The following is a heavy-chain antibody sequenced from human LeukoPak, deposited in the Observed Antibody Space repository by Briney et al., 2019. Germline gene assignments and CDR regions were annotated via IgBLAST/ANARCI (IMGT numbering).Heavy chain of an antibody. CDR1: GFTFSSYA. V-gene: IGHV3-23*01. CDR2: ISGSGGST. J-gene: IGHJ4*02. Sequence: GGSLRLSCAASGFTFSSYAMSWVRQAPGKGLEWVSAISGSGGSTYYADSVKGRFTISRDNSKNTLYLQMNSLRAEDPAVYYCAKDQGRIAVAGTVDYWGQGTLVTVSS. D-gene: IGHD6-19*01. CDR3: AKDQGRIAVAGTVDY.